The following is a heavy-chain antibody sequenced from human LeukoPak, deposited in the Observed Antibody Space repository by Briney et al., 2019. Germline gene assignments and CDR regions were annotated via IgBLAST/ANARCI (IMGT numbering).Heavy chain of an antibody. J-gene: IGHJ4*02. D-gene: IGHD3-16*01. Sequence: PGGSLRLSCAASGFTFSSFAMSWARQVPGKGLEWVSTISDSGGRTHHADSVKGRFTISRDSSKSTLYLQMNSLRPEDTAVYYCDGADFWGQGTLVTVSS. CDR3: DGADF. CDR2: ISDSGGRT. CDR1: GFTFSSFA. V-gene: IGHV3-23*01.